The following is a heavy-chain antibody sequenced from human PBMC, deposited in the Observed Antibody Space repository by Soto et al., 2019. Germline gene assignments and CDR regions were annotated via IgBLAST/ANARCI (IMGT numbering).Heavy chain of an antibody. V-gene: IGHV1-3*01. CDR3: ARGTYFDY. J-gene: IGHJ4*02. CDR2: INVGNGNT. Sequence: GASVKVSCKASGYTFTSYAMHWVRQAPGQRLEWMGWINVGNGNTKYAQKFQGRVTITRDTSTNTAYMDLRSLRSDDTAVYYCARGTYFDYWGQGTLVTVSS. CDR1: GYTFTSYA.